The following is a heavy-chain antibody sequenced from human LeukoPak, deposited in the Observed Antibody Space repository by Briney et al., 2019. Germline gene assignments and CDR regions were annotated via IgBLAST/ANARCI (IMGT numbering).Heavy chain of an antibody. D-gene: IGHD3-3*01. CDR1: GGSFSGYY. CDR3: ARGSSYYDFWSGYLSNWFDP. Sequence: SETLSLTCAVYGGSFSGYYWSWIRQPPGKGLEWIGEINHSGSTNYNPSLKSRVTISVDTSKNRFSLKLSSVTAADTAVYYCARGSSYYDFWSGYLSNWFDPWGQGTLVTVSS. J-gene: IGHJ5*02. V-gene: IGHV4-34*01. CDR2: INHSGST.